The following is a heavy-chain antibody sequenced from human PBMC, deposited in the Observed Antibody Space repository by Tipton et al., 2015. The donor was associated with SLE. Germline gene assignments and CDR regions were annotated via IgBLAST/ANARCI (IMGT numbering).Heavy chain of an antibody. D-gene: IGHD1-26*01. CDR3: ARGVVGATSRTYDAFDI. CDR2: IYYSGST. Sequence: TLSLTCTVSGGSISSGSYYWSWIRQPAGKGLEWIGSIYYSGSTYYNPSLKSRVTISVDTSKNQFSLKLSSVTAADTAVYYCARGVVGATSRTYDAFDIWGQGTMVTVSS. V-gene: IGHV4-39*07. J-gene: IGHJ3*02. CDR1: GGSISSGSYY.